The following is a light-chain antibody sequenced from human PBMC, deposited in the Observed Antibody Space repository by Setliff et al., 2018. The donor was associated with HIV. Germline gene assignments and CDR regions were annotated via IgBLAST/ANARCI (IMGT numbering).Light chain of an antibody. V-gene: IGLV2-14*01. CDR2: EVS. Sequence: QSALTQPTSVSGSPGQSITISCTGTNSDVGGYNYVSWYQHRPGKAPKVVIYEVSNRPSGVSNRFSGSKSGNTAPLTISGLQAEEEADYYCSSYTSSGTPVFGGGTKVT. CDR1: NSDVGGYNY. CDR3: SSYTSSGTPV. J-gene: IGLJ3*02.